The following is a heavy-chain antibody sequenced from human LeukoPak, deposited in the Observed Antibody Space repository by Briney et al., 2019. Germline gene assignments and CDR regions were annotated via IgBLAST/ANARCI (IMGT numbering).Heavy chain of an antibody. CDR3: ARDLWYYDILTGYYLDY. Sequence: GGSLRLSCAASGFTFSNCAMSWVRQAPGMGLEWVSAISGSGVGTNYADSVKGRFTISRDNSKNTLYLQMNSLRAEDTAVYYCARDLWYYDILTGYYLDYWGQGTLVTVSS. J-gene: IGHJ4*02. CDR1: GFTFSNCA. V-gene: IGHV3-23*01. CDR2: ISGSGVGT. D-gene: IGHD3-9*01.